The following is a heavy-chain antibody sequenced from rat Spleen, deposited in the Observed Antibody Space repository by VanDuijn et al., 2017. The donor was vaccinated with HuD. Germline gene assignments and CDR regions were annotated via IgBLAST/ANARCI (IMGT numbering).Heavy chain of an antibody. CDR1: GFTFNNYW. V-gene: IGHV5-31*01. CDR3: SRGGATRFAY. D-gene: IGHD1-11*01. Sequence: EVELVESGGGLVQPGTSLKLSCVTSGFTFNNYWLSWVRQTPGKGLDWVASITKDGGSLFYRDSVKGRFTVSRDNEQNILYLQMDSLRSEDTATYYCSRGGATRFAYWGQGTLVTVSS. CDR2: ITKDGGSL. J-gene: IGHJ3*01.